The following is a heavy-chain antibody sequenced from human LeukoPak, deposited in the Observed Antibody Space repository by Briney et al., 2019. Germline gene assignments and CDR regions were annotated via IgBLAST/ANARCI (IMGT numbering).Heavy chain of an antibody. D-gene: IGHD5-18*01. V-gene: IGHV3-15*01. CDR3: ARYAWSLGPAPGTPLFDY. J-gene: IGHJ4*02. Sequence: KPGGSLRLSCAASTFTFSNAWMSWVRQAPGKGLEWVGGIKSKSDGGTTDYAAPVKGRFTISRDNSENTLYLQMNSLRAEDTAVYYCARYAWSLGPAPGTPLFDYWGLGTLVTVSS. CDR2: IKSKSDGGTT. CDR1: TFTFSNAW.